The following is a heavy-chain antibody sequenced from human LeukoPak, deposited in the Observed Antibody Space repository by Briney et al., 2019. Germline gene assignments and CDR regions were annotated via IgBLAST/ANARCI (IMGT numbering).Heavy chain of an antibody. V-gene: IGHV3-7*01. Sequence: GGSLRLSCAVSGFTFSSYCMSWVRQAPGKGLEGVANIKQDGSERYYVDSVKGRFTISRDNAKNSLYLQMNSLRAEDTAVYYCARGGKFYYDSSGYSEDFWGQGTLVTVSS. J-gene: IGHJ4*02. CDR2: IKQDGSER. CDR1: GFTFSSYC. D-gene: IGHD3-22*01. CDR3: ARGGKFYYDSSGYSEDF.